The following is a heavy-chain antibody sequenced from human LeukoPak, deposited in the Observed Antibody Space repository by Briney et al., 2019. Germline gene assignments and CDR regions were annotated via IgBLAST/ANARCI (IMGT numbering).Heavy chain of an antibody. V-gene: IGHV4-59*01. CDR3: ARTLRGLYYGSASHDY. J-gene: IGHJ4*02. CDR2: VSYSGGT. CDR1: GGSINTYY. D-gene: IGHD3-10*01. Sequence: SETLSLTCTGSGGSINTYYWSWIRQPPGKGLEWIGDVSYSGGTTYSPSLKSRVTILLDTSKKEFSLNLSSVTAADTAVYYCARTLRGLYYGSASHDYWGQGTLVTVSS.